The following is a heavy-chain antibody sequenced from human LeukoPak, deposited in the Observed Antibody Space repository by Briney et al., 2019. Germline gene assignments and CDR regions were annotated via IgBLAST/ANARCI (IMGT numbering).Heavy chain of an antibody. CDR3: ARRGIRYYDILTGYMH. Sequence: SETLSLTCTVSGGSISSYYWSWIRQPPGKGLEWIGYIYYSGSTNYNPSLKSRVTISVDTSKNQFSLKLSSVTAADTAVYYCARRGIRYYDILTGYMHWGQGTLVTVSS. CDR2: IYYSGST. CDR1: GGSISSYY. V-gene: IGHV4-59*12. J-gene: IGHJ4*02. D-gene: IGHD3-9*01.